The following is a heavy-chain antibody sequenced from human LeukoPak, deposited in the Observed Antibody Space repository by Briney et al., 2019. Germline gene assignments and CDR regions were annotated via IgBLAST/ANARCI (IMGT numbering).Heavy chain of an antibody. Sequence: GGSLRLSCAASGFTFSSYSMNWVRQAPGKGLEWVSSISRSGESTFYADSVRGRFTISRDNSKNTVSLQMESLRAEDTALYYCAKDYAVGSIDYWGQGTLVTVSS. V-gene: IGHV3-23*01. CDR2: ISRSGEST. J-gene: IGHJ4*02. D-gene: IGHD3-16*01. CDR3: AKDYAVGSIDY. CDR1: GFTFSSYS.